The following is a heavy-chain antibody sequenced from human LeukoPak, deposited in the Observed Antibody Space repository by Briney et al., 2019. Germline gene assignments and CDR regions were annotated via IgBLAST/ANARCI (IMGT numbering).Heavy chain of an antibody. CDR1: GFTFSSYA. CDR2: ISYDGSNK. J-gene: IGHJ6*02. D-gene: IGHD2-15*01. Sequence: GGSLRLSCAASGFTFSSYAMHWVRQAPGKGLEWAAVISYDGSNKYYADSVKGRFTISRDNSKNTLYLQMNSLRAEDTAVYYCARELDVVVRYYYGMDVSGQGTTVTVSS. V-gene: IGHV3-30-3*01. CDR3: ARELDVVVRYYYGMDV.